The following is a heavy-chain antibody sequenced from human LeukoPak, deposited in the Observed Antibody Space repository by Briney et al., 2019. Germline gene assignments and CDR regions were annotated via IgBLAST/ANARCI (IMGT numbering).Heavy chain of an antibody. Sequence: GGSLRLSCAASGFTFSSYWMSWVRQAPGKGLEWVANIKQDGSEEYYVDSVKGRFTISRDNAKNSLYLQMNSLRAEDTAVYYCARDMLLVSSSTFFDYWGQGTLVTVSS. J-gene: IGHJ4*02. CDR3: ARDMLLVSSSTFFDY. CDR2: IKQDGSEE. CDR1: GFTFSSYW. V-gene: IGHV3-7*03. D-gene: IGHD6-13*01.